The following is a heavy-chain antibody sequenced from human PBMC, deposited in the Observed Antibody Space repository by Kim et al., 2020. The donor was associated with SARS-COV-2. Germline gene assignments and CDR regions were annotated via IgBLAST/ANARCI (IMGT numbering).Heavy chain of an antibody. D-gene: IGHD4-17*01. CDR3: ARAAGGGTGTNLVPPFDY. CDR1: GGSISSGDYY. J-gene: IGHJ4*02. CDR2: IYYSGST. Sequence: SETLSLTCTVSGGSISSGDYYWSWIRQPPGKGLEWIGYIYYSGSTYYNPSLKSRVTISVDTSKNQFSLKLSSVTAADTAVYYCARAAGGGTGTNLVPPFDYWGRGNLVTVSS. V-gene: IGHV4-30-4*01.